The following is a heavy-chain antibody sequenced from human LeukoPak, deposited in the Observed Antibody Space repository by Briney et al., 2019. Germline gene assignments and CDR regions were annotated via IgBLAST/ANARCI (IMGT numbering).Heavy chain of an antibody. CDR2: IYHSGST. CDR1: GGSISSYY. V-gene: IGHV4-59*12. J-gene: IGHJ4*02. Sequence: SETLSLTCTVSGGSISSYYWNWIRQPPGKGLEWIGYIYHSGSTKYNPSLKTRVTISLDTSNNYFSLKLNSVTAADTAVYYCARDTEMSAVFDSWGQGTLVTVSS. D-gene: IGHD3-3*01. CDR3: ARDTEMSAVFDS.